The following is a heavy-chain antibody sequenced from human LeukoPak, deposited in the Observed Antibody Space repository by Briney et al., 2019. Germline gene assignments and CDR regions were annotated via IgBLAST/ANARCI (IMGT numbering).Heavy chain of an antibody. Sequence: GASVKVSCKASGYTFTIHHIQWVRQAPEQGLEWMGWINTNSGGTIYSQKFQGRITMTRDPSITTAYMELSSLRSDDTAVYYCARDYSTSSWDNWGQGTLVTVSS. D-gene: IGHD6-13*01. CDR2: INTNSGGT. CDR3: ARDYSTSSWDN. V-gene: IGHV1-2*02. CDR1: GYTFTIHH. J-gene: IGHJ4*02.